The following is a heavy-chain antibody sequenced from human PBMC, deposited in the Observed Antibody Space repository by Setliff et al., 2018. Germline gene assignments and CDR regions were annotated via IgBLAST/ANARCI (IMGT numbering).Heavy chain of an antibody. D-gene: IGHD3-10*01. CDR3: ARGQNSYHPGSWGPLYDH. CDR2: IYQNGIT. Sequence: SETLSLTCSVSGASISTTYYYWDWIRQSPEKGLEWIGTIYQNGITYYNPSVKSRVTISVDKSKNQFSLSLRSVTAADTAVYYCARGQNSYHPGSWGPLYDHWGQGTQVTVSS. CDR1: GASISTTYYY. V-gene: IGHV4-39*07. J-gene: IGHJ5*02.